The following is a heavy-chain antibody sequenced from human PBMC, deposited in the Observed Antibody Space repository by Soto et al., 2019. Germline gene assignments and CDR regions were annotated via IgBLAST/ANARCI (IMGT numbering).Heavy chain of an antibody. J-gene: IGHJ5*02. Sequence: SETLSLTCTVSGGSVSSTSYYWTWIRQPPRKGLEWIGYIHYSGSTNYNPSLQSRVTISVDTSKNQFSLRLSSVTAADTAIYYCATRITVFGLLIPPFDPWGQGTQVTVSS. CDR3: ATRITVFGLLIPPFDP. CDR2: IHYSGST. D-gene: IGHD3-3*01. CDR1: GGSVSSTSYY. V-gene: IGHV4-61*01.